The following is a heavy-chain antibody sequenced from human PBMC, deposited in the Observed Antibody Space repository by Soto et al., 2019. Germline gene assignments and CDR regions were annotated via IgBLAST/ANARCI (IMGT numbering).Heavy chain of an antibody. CDR3: ARGKGYSYGHGGDYFDY. V-gene: IGHV4-59*01. CDR2: IYYSGST. Sequence: SETLSLTCTVSGGSISSYYWSWIRQPPGKGLEWIGYIYYSGSTNYNPSLKSRVTISVDTSKNQFSLKLSSVTAADTAVYYCARGKGYSYGHGGDYFDYWGQGTLVTVSS. J-gene: IGHJ4*02. D-gene: IGHD5-18*01. CDR1: GGSISSYY.